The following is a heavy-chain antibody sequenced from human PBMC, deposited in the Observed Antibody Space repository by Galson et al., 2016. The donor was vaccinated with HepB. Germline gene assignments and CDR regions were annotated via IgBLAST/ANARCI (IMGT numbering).Heavy chain of an antibody. CDR3: LKSGYCGITDCFHAFDI. CDR1: GFTFSSYS. D-gene: IGHD2-21*01. CDR2: ISNDGRSR. J-gene: IGHJ3*02. V-gene: IGHV3-64D*08. Sequence: SLRLSCAASGFTFSSYSMHWVRQAPGKGLEYISTISNDGRSRYLVDSVRGRFTISRDTSKNTVYLQMSSLRPEDSATYYCLKSGYCGITDCFHAFDIWGQGTMVTVSS.